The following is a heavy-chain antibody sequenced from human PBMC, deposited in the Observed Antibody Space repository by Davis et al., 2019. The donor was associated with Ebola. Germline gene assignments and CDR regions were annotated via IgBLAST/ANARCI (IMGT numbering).Heavy chain of an antibody. J-gene: IGHJ6*02. Sequence: SETLSLTCAVSGGSFSGYYWPWIRQPPGKGLGWIGEINHSGSTNYNPSLKSRVTISVDTSKNQFSLKLSSVTAADTAVYYCARDIAMVSSRYYYYGMDVWGQGTTVTVSS. CDR2: INHSGST. D-gene: IGHD5-18*01. CDR3: ARDIAMVSSRYYYYGMDV. CDR1: GGSFSGYY. V-gene: IGHV4-34*01.